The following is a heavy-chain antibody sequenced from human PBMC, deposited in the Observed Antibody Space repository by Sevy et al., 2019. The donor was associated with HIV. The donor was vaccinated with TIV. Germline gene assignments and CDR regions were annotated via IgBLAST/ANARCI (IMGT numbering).Heavy chain of an antibody. CDR1: GFTFSGSA. CDR3: VKDSIFYDSSSGYRPFYYYGMDV. J-gene: IGHJ6*02. V-gene: IGHV3-64D*09. Sequence: GGSLRLSCSASGFTFSGSALHWVRQAPGKGLEYVSVISSSGSSAYYAESVRGRFTISRDNSKNTLYLQMRSLKAEETAVYYCVKDSIFYDSSSGYRPFYYYGMDVWGQGTSVTVSS. CDR2: ISSSGSSA. D-gene: IGHD3-3*01.